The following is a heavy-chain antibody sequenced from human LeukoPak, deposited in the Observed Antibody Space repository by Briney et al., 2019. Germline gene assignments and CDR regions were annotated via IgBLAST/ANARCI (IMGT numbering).Heavy chain of an antibody. CDR1: GGSISSHY. J-gene: IGHJ4*02. Sequence: SETLSLTCTVSGGSISSHYWSWIRQPPGKGLEWIGYIYYSGSTNYNPSLKSRVTISVDTSKNQFSLKLSSATAADTAVYYCARGTGSGWFAFDYWGQGTLVTVSS. CDR2: IYYSGST. V-gene: IGHV4-59*11. CDR3: ARGTGSGWFAFDY. D-gene: IGHD6-19*01.